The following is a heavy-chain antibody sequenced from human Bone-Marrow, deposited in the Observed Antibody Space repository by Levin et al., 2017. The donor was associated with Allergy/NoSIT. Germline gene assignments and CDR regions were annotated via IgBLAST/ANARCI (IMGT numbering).Heavy chain of an antibody. CDR3: ARIYQPEYYDLRSGSPAFYFDF. D-gene: IGHD3-3*01. Sequence: SETLSLTCTVSGGSISSYYWSWIRQPPGKGLEWIGYIYHSGSTNYNPSLESRVTISVDTSKNQFSLRLSSVTAADTAVYYCARIYQPEYYDLRSGSPAFYFDFWGQGTLVTVSS. CDR2: IYHSGST. J-gene: IGHJ4*02. CDR1: GGSISSYY. V-gene: IGHV4-59*01.